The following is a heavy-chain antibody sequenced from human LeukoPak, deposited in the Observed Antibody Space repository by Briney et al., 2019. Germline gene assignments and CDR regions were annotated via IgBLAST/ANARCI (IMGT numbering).Heavy chain of an antibody. Sequence: GGSLRLSCAASGFIFRNYGMGWVRQVPGKGLEWVSSIDASGDTTHYAGSVKGRFTTSRDNSKNTLYLQMGSLRAEDMAVYYCARSLAVAGRLNWFDPWGQGTLVTVSS. J-gene: IGHJ5*02. CDR3: ARSLAVAGRLNWFDP. CDR2: IDASGDTT. D-gene: IGHD6-19*01. V-gene: IGHV3-23*01. CDR1: GFIFRNYG.